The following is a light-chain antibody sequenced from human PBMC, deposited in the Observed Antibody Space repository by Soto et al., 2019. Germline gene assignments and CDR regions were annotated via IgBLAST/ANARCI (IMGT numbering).Light chain of an antibody. CDR3: SSYTSTTTLL. CDR2: EVS. V-gene: IGLV2-14*01. Sequence: QSALTQPASVSGSPGQSITISCTGTSSDVGYYDYVSWYQQHPGKAPKLVISEVSNRPSGVSNRFSGSKSGNTASLTISGLQAEDDADYYCSSYTSTTTLLFGGGTKLTVL. J-gene: IGLJ2*01. CDR1: SSDVGYYDY.